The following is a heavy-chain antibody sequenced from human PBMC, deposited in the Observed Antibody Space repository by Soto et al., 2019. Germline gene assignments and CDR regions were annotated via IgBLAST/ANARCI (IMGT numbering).Heavy chain of an antibody. J-gene: IGHJ5*02. CDR3: ARDLGYCNSSGCFRNWFDP. D-gene: IGHD2-15*01. CDR2: ISTYDDKT. V-gene: IGHV1-18*01. CDR1: GYSFRTHG. Sequence: QVQLVQSGAEVKTPGASVKVSCRASGYSFRTHGISWVRQAPVQGLEWMGWISTYDDKTNFPQKFQGRITMTTDTSTSTAYMELRSLRSDDTAVYFCARDLGYCNSSGCFRNWFDPGGQGTLVTVSS.